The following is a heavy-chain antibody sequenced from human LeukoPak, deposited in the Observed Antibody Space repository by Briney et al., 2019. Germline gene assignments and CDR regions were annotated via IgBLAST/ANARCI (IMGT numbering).Heavy chain of an antibody. V-gene: IGHV4-34*01. CDR1: GESFSSYY. CDR3: ARAGSMLRGVLSAWGSKNWFDP. J-gene: IGHJ5*02. Sequence: SETLSLTCAVYGESFSSYYWSWIRQSPGKGLEWIGEIKHAGSTKNNPSLKSRLTISVDTSKNQFSLKLTSVTAADTAVYYCARAGSMLRGVLSAWGSKNWFDPWGQGTLVTVSS. D-gene: IGHD3-10*01. CDR2: IKHAGST.